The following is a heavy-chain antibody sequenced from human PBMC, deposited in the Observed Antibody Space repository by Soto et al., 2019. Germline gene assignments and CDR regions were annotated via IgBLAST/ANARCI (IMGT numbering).Heavy chain of an antibody. J-gene: IGHJ3*02. Sequence: ASVKVYCKATGYTFSAYTMNWVRQAPGQSLEWTGWINAGSGNTKYSQNFQGRVSITRDTSASTVYMELTGLTSEDTAVYYCARDTETLGPRANDALDIWGQGTKVT. CDR2: INAGSGNT. CDR3: ARDTETLGPRANDALDI. V-gene: IGHV1-3*01. CDR1: GYTFSAYT. D-gene: IGHD3-3*02.